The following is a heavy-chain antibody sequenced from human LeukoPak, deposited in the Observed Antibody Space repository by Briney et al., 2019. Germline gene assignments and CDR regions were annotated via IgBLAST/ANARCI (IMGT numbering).Heavy chain of an antibody. D-gene: IGHD3-22*01. CDR1: GFTFYSYG. V-gene: IGHV3-30*02. Sequence: GGSLRLSCAASGFTFYSYGMHWVRQAPGKGLEWVAFIRYDGSNKYYADSVKGRFTISGDNSKNTLYLQMNSLRTGDTAVYYCARNYYDSSDYWGQGTLVTVSS. CDR2: IRYDGSNK. CDR3: ARNYYDSSDY. J-gene: IGHJ4*02.